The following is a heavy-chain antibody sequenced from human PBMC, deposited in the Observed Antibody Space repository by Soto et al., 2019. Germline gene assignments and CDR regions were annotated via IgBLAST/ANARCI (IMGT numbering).Heavy chain of an antibody. Sequence: QVQLVEAGGGVVQPGRSLRLSCAASGFTFSSYAMQWVRQTPGKGLEWVAVISYDGSNKYYADSVKGRFTISRDNSKKSLYLQMNSLRAEDTAVYYCASGGDIVLMVYGPLRYGMDVWGQGTTVTVSS. CDR3: ASGGDIVLMVYGPLRYGMDV. J-gene: IGHJ6*02. D-gene: IGHD2-8*01. V-gene: IGHV3-30-3*01. CDR2: ISYDGSNK. CDR1: GFTFSSYA.